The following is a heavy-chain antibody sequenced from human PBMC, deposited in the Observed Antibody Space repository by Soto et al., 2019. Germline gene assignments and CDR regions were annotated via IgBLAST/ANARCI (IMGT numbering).Heavy chain of an antibody. CDR3: ARDLDCSGGSCYSVYYYYGMDV. D-gene: IGHD2-15*01. V-gene: IGHV3-33*01. J-gene: IGHJ6*02. CDR1: GFTFSSYG. CDR2: IWYDGSNK. Sequence: LRLSCAASGFTFSSYGMHWVRQAPGKGLEWVAVIWYDGSNKYYADSVKGRFTISRDNSKNTLYLQMNSLRAEDTAVYYCARDLDCSGGSCYSVYYYYGMDVWGQGTTVTV.